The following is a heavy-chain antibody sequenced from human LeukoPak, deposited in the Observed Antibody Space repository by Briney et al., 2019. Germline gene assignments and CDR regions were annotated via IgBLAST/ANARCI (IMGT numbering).Heavy chain of an antibody. Sequence: PGGSLRLSCAASGFTFSSYAMSWVRQAPGKGLEWVSAISGSGGSTYYADSVKGRFTISRDNSKNTLYLQMNSLRAEDTAVYYCAKVARITMIVVVITGDYYFDYWGQGTLVTVSS. CDR3: AKVARITMIVVVITGDYYFDY. J-gene: IGHJ4*02. CDR1: GFTFSSYA. V-gene: IGHV3-23*01. D-gene: IGHD3-22*01. CDR2: ISGSGGST.